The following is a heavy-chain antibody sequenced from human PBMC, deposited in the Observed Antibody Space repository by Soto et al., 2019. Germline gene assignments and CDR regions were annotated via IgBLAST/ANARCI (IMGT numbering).Heavy chain of an antibody. J-gene: IGHJ4*02. CDR1: GFSFSSYG. Sequence: QVQLVESGGGVVQPGGSLRVSCAASGFSFSSYGMHWVRQAPGKGLDWVAVITYDGGNKYYADSVKGRFTISRDNSKNTLYLQMNSLRAEDTAVYYCAKADYRNDYNLGCDYWGQGTLVTVSS. CDR3: AKADYRNDYNLGCDY. V-gene: IGHV3-30*18. CDR2: ITYDGGNK. D-gene: IGHD4-4*01.